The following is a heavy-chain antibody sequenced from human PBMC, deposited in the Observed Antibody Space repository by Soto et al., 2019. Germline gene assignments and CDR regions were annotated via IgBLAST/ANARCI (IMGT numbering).Heavy chain of an antibody. CDR3: ARDLPGRDYYDSSGYYYDYYGMDV. V-gene: IGHV3-33*02. J-gene: IGHJ6*02. CDR2: IYYDGSYK. CDR1: GFIFSVYG. D-gene: IGHD3-22*01. Sequence: GGSLRLSCAASGFIFSVYGMHWVRQAPGKGLEWVAIIYYDGSYKYYGDSAKGRFTISRDNPRNTLFLQMNSLRAEDTAVYYCARDLPGRDYYDSSGYYYDYYGMDVWGQGTTVTVSS.